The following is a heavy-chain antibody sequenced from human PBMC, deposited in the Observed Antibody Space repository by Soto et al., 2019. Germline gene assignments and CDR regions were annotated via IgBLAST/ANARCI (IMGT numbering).Heavy chain of an antibody. D-gene: IGHD4-17*01. CDR3: ARQGYGDYLLITYSYYYGMDV. J-gene: IGHJ6*01. CDR2: IYYSGST. CDR1: GGSISSSSYY. Sequence: SETLSLTCTVSGGSISSSSYYWGWIRQPPGKGLEWIGSIYYSGSTYYNPSLKSRVTISVDTSKNQFSLKLSSVTAADTAVYYCARQGYGDYLLITYSYYYGMDVWRQGTTVTVSS. V-gene: IGHV4-39*01.